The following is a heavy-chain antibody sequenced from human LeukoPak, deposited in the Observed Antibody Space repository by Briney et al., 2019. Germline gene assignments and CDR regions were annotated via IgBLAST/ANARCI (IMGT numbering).Heavy chain of an antibody. CDR3: VSGISLSHWHYFDY. CDR2: ISAGSGNT. J-gene: IGHJ4*02. V-gene: IGHV1-3*01. D-gene: IGHD2-15*01. CDR1: GYNFTNYA. Sequence: ASVKVSCKASGYNFTNYAMHWVRQAPGQRIEWLGWISAGSGNTKYSQKFQGRVTITRDTSASTAYMELSGLRSEDTALYYCVSGISLSHWHYFDYWGQGTLVTVSS.